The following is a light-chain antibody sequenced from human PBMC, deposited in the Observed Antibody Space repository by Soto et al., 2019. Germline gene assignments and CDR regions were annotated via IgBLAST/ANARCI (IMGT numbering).Light chain of an antibody. CDR3: QQYGSSPRT. CDR1: QSISSN. Sequence: EIVMTQSPAILSVSPGERATLSCRANQSISSNLAWYQQKPGQAPRLLIYGAATRATGIPARFSGSGSGTDFTPTISRLEPEDFAVYYCQQYGSSPRTFGQGTKVDIK. J-gene: IGKJ1*01. CDR2: GAA. V-gene: IGKV3-15*01.